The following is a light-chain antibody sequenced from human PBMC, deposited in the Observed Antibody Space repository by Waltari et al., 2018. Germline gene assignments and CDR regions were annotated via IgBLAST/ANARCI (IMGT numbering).Light chain of an antibody. CDR1: SSDIGVYNY. J-gene: IGLJ1*01. Sequence: QSALTQPASVSGSPGQSIPISCTGTSSDIGVYNYFSWYQQHPGKAPKLMLFDVGNRPSGVSDRFSGSRSGNTASLTISGLQAEDEADYYCSSYTTGSTYVFGTGTKVTVL. CDR3: SSYTTGSTYV. CDR2: DVG. V-gene: IGLV2-14*03.